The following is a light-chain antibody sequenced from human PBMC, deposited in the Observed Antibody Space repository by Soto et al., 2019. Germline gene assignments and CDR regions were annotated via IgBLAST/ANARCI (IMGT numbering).Light chain of an antibody. V-gene: IGLV2-14*01. CDR1: SSDIGGYKY. J-gene: IGLJ3*02. Sequence: QSVLAQPASVSGSLGQSITISCTGTSSDIGGYKYVSWYQQHPGKAPKLIIFEVSNRPSGVSDRFSGSNSGNTASPTISGLQAEDEADYHCTSYSRYRVLVFGGGTKVTVL. CDR2: EVS. CDR3: TSYSRYRVLV.